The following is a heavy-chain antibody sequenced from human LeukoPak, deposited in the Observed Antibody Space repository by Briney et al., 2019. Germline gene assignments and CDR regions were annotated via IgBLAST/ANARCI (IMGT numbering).Heavy chain of an antibody. V-gene: IGHV3-53*01. J-gene: IGHJ4*02. CDR2: IYSGGDT. CDR1: GFTVSSNY. Sequence: GGSLRLSCAASGFTVSSNYMSWVRQAPGKGLEWVSVIYSGGDTYYADSVKGRFTISRDNSKNTLYLQTNTLRAEDTAVYYCARASGYSGYDPFDYWGQGTLVTVSS. CDR3: ARASGYSGYDPFDY. D-gene: IGHD5-12*01.